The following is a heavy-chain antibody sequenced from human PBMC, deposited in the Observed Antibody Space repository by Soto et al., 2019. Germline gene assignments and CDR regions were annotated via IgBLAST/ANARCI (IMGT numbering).Heavy chain of an antibody. Sequence: QVQLQESGPGLVKPSQTLSLTCTVSGGSISSGGYYWSWIRQHPGKGLEWIGYIYYSGSTYYNPSLKSRVTISVDTSKNQFSLKRSSVTAADTAVYYCARGDSYGHYFDYWGQGTLVTVSS. V-gene: IGHV4-31*03. CDR1: GGSISSGGYY. D-gene: IGHD5-18*01. CDR3: ARGDSYGHYFDY. J-gene: IGHJ4*02. CDR2: IYYSGST.